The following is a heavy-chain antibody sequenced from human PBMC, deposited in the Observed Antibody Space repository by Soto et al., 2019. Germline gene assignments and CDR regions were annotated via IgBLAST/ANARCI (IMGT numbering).Heavy chain of an antibody. CDR1: GGSISSSSYY. D-gene: IGHD2-2*01. J-gene: IGHJ6*03. CDR3: ARASYYCSSTSCYSRVYYYYYMDV. V-gene: IGHV4-39*01. CDR2: IYYSGST. Sequence: PSETLSLTCTVSGGSISSSSYYWGWIRQPPGKGLEWIGSIYYSGSTYYNPSLKSRVTISVGTSKNQFSLKLSSVTAADTAVYYCARASYYCSSTSCYSRVYYYYYMDVWGKGTTVTVSS.